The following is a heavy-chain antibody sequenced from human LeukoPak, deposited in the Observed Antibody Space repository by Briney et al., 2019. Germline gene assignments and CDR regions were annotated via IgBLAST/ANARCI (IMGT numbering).Heavy chain of an antibody. V-gene: IGHV4-4*02. CDR2: IYHGGST. D-gene: IGHD1-26*01. CDR3: ASPIVGATVASDY. J-gene: IGHJ4*02. CDR1: GGSITTTNW. Sequence: PSVTLSLTCTISGGSITTTNWWSWVRQSPRKGLEWIGEIYHGGSTNYHPSFESRVTISLDRTKNQFSLNLNSVTAADTAVYYCASPIVGATVASDYWGQGTLVTVSS.